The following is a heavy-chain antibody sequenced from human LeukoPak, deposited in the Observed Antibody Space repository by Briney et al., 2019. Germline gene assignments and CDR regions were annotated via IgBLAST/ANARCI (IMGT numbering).Heavy chain of an antibody. CDR2: IYYSGST. CDR1: GGSVSSYY. Sequence: PSETLSLTCTVSGGSVSSYYWSWLRQPPGKALEWIGYIYYSGSTNYNPSLKSRVTTSIDTSKNQFSLKLTSVTAADTAVYYCAGSSTWLSFGYWGQGTLLTVSS. CDR3: AGSSTWLSFGY. J-gene: IGHJ4*02. V-gene: IGHV4-59*08. D-gene: IGHD6-13*01.